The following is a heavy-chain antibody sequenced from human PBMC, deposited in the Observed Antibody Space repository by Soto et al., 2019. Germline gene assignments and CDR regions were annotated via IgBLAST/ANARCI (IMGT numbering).Heavy chain of an antibody. Sequence: QVQLVQSGAEVKKPGSSVKVSCKASGGTFSSYTISWVRQAPGQGLEWMGRIIPILGIANYAQKFQGRVTITADKSTSTAYMELSSLRSEDTAVCYCAREITFCSGGSCHAEYFQHWGQGTLVTVSS. CDR1: GGTFSSYT. CDR2: IIPILGIA. J-gene: IGHJ1*01. V-gene: IGHV1-69*08. D-gene: IGHD2-15*01. CDR3: AREITFCSGGSCHAEYFQH.